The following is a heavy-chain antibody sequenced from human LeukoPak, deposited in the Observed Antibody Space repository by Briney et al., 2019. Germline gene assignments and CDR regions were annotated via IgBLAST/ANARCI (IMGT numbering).Heavy chain of an antibody. D-gene: IGHD4-11*01. CDR1: GFTFSQYG. V-gene: IGHV3-33*06. Sequence: GRSLRLSCEASGFTFSQYGTHWVRQAPGKGLEWVAVIWSDATNQYYADSVKGRFTISRDNFKNTVSLQMNSLRAEDTAVYYDAKDAQRGFDYSNSLEHWGQGSLVTVSS. CDR2: IWSDATNQ. J-gene: IGHJ4*02. CDR3: AKDAQRGFDYSNSLEH.